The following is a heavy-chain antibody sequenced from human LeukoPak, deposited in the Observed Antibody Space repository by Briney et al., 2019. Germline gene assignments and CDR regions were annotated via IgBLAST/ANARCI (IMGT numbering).Heavy chain of an antibody. D-gene: IGHD3-22*01. CDR3: ARITYYYDSSGYYYYFDY. CDR1: GGSISSYY. CDR2: IYYSGST. V-gene: IGHV4-59*01. J-gene: IGHJ4*02. Sequence: SETLSLTCTVSGGSISSYYWSWIRQPPGKGLEWIGYIYYSGSTNYNPSLKSRVTISVDTSKNQFSLKLSSVTAADTAVYYCARITYYYDSSGYYYYFDYWGQGTLVTVSP.